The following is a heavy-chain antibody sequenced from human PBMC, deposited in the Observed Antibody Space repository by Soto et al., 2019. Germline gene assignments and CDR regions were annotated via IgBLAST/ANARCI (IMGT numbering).Heavy chain of an antibody. V-gene: IGHV3-23*01. CDR2: TGLNGRTT. CDR3: ATVHRPSRSFDY. Sequence: EVQLLESGGGLVQPGGSLRLSCAASGFTFSMSAMTWVRQAPGKGLEWVATTGLNGRTTFYADSVKGRFTVSRDNSKNTMDVHMSSLRAEDTAVYDCATVHRPSRSFDYWGQETLVTVSS. J-gene: IGHJ4*02. CDR1: GFTFSMSA.